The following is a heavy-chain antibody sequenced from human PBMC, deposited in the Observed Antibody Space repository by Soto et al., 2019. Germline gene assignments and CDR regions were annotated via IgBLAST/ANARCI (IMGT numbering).Heavy chain of an antibody. Sequence: SETLSLTCTVSGGSISIYYWSWVGQPPGKGLEWIGYIYYNGSTNYNPSLKSRVTISVDTSKNQFSLKLSSVTAADTAVYYCARLSTAPYYYYYYMDVWGKGTTVTVSS. V-gene: IGHV4-59*01. J-gene: IGHJ6*03. D-gene: IGHD6-25*01. CDR3: ARLSTAPYYYYYYMDV. CDR1: GGSISIYY. CDR2: IYYNGST.